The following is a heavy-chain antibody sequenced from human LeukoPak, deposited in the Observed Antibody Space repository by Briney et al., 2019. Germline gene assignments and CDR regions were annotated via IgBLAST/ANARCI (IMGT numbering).Heavy chain of an antibody. CDR3: ARDFFTMTRPGWFDP. CDR1: GGSISSSSYH. D-gene: IGHD2-21*02. CDR2: IYYSRST. J-gene: IGHJ5*02. V-gene: IGHV4-39*07. Sequence: SETLSLTCTVSGGSISSSSYHWGWIRQPPGKGLEWIGSIYYSRSTYYNPSLKSRVTISVDTSKNQFSLKLSSVTAADTAVYYCARDFFTMTRPGWFDPWGQGTLVTVSS.